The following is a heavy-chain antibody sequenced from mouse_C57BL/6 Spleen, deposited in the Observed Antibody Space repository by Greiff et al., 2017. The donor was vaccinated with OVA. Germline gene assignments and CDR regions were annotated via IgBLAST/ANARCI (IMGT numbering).Heavy chain of an antibody. CDR3: AREGAGGRDFDY. D-gene: IGHD3-3*01. V-gene: IGHV1-59*01. J-gene: IGHJ2*01. CDR2: IDPSDSYT. Sequence: QVQLQQPGAELVRPGTSVKLSCKASGYTFTSYWMHWVKQRPGQGLEWIGVIDPSDSYTNYNQKFKGKATLTVDTSSSTAYMQLSSLTSEDSAVYYCAREGAGGRDFDYWGQGTTLTVSS. CDR1: GYTFTSYW.